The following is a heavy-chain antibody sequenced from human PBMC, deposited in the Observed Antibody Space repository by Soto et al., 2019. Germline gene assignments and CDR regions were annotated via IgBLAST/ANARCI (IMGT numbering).Heavy chain of an antibody. D-gene: IGHD1-26*01. J-gene: IGHJ5*02. CDR2: IYHSGST. V-gene: IGHV4-30-4*01. Sequence: WKQQPPGKGLEWMGYIYHSGSTHYNPSLNSRLTISIDTSTNRFSLNLTSVTAADTAVFFCARLRWETENNWFDPWGQGALVTVSS. CDR3: ARLRWETENNWFDP.